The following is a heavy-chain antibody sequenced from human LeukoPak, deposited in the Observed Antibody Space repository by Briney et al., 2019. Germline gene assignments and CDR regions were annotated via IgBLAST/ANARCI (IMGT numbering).Heavy chain of an antibody. J-gene: IGHJ5*02. D-gene: IGHD4-17*01. Sequence: SETLSLTCSVSGGSITSYYWSWIRQPPGKGLECIGYIYYSGSTNYNPSLKSRVTISVDTSKNQFSLKLSSVTAADTAVYYCARAPNGDLTFDPWGQGTLVTVSS. CDR3: ARAPNGDLTFDP. V-gene: IGHV4-59*01. CDR2: IYYSGST. CDR1: GGSITSYY.